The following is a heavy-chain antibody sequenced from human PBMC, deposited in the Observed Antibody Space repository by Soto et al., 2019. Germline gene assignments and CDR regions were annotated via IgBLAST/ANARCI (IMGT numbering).Heavy chain of an antibody. Sequence: PGESLKISCKGSGYSFTSYWISWVRQMPGKGLEWMGRIDPSDSYTNYSPSFQGHVTISADKSISTAYLQWSSLKASDTAMYYCARSPYCSSTSCSLLYYYSGMDVWGQGTTVTVSS. D-gene: IGHD2-2*01. CDR3: ARSPYCSSTSCSLLYYYSGMDV. J-gene: IGHJ6*02. CDR1: GYSFTSYW. CDR2: IDPSDSYT. V-gene: IGHV5-10-1*01.